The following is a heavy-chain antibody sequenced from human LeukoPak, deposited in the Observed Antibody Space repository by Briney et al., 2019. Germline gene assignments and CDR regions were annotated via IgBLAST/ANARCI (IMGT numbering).Heavy chain of an antibody. CDR2: IEGDGSEK. CDR1: GFTFSSFW. D-gene: IGHD6-19*01. Sequence: GGSLRLSCAASGFTFSSFWMNSVRHTPGKVQEWVANIEGDGSEKNYMDSVKGRFTISRDNAKKSLHLQMDSLRAEDTGVYYCAGGSGWLIDYWGQGTLVTVSS. J-gene: IGHJ4*02. V-gene: IGHV3-7*03. CDR3: AGGSGWLIDY.